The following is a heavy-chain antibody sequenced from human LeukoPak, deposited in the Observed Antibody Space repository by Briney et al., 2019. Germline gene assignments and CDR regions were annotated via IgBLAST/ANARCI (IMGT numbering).Heavy chain of an antibody. CDR2: IYTSGST. CDR1: GGSSSSGGYY. CDR3: ARGSRITMIVVVISRFAFDI. Sequence: SETLSLTCTASGGSSSSGGYYWSWIRQPAGQGLEWIGRIYTSGSTNYNPSLRSRVTVSLDTSRNQFSLKLSSVTAADTAVYYCARGSRITMIVVVISRFAFDIWGQGTMVTVSS. J-gene: IGHJ3*02. V-gene: IGHV4-61*02. D-gene: IGHD3-22*01.